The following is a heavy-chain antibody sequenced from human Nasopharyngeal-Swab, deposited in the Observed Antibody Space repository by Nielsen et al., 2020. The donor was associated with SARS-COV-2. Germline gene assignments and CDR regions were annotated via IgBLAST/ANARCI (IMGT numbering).Heavy chain of an antibody. Sequence: GGSLRLSCVASGFIFGNYAMAWVRQAPGKGLEWVAVISYDGSNKYYADFVKGRFTISRDNSKNTMYLQMNSLRAEDTAVYYCARGSSYSSGWYGLWGRGTLVTVSS. CDR2: ISYDGSNK. CDR3: ARGSSYSSGWYGL. V-gene: IGHV3-30-3*01. CDR1: GFIFGNYA. J-gene: IGHJ2*01. D-gene: IGHD6-19*01.